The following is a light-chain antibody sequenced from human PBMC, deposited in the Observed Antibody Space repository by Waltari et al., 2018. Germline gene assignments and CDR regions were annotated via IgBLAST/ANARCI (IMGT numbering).Light chain of an antibody. CDR3: QQRSNWPPLLT. CDR1: QSVSSY. Sequence: EIVLTQSPATLSLSPGERATLSCRASQSVSSYVAWYQQKPCQAPRLLIYDASNRATGIPARFSGSGSGTDFTLTISSLEPEDFAVYYCQQRSNWPPLLTFGGGTKVEIK. V-gene: IGKV3-11*01. CDR2: DAS. J-gene: IGKJ4*01.